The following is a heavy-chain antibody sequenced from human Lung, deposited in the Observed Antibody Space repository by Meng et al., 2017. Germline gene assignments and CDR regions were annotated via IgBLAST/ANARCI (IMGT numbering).Heavy chain of an antibody. J-gene: IGHJ4*02. D-gene: IGHD4-23*01. CDR3: ARGGTVVNLGY. V-gene: IGHV4-61*08. CDR2: VYFSGST. Sequence: QVQLQESGPGLVRPSETLSLTCTGSRDSVSVGGYYWSWIRQPPGKGLEWIGYVYFSGSTNYNPSLKSRVTISLDTSKNQFSLKLNALTAADTAVYYCARGGTVVNLGYWGPGTLVTVSS. CDR1: RDSVSVGGYY.